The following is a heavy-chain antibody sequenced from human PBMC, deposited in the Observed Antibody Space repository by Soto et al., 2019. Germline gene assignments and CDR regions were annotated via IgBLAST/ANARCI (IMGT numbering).Heavy chain of an antibody. CDR1: AITFSTYG. J-gene: IGHJ6*02. CDR2: ISHDGSNN. V-gene: IGHV3-30*03. Sequence: QMQLVESGGGVVQPGRSLRLSCAASAITFSTYGMYWARQAPGKGLEWGAVISHDGSNNYYADSVKGRFTISRDNSKNTLYLQMNSLRAEDTAVYFCARVFWSGSPYYYYGMDVWGQGTTVTVSS. D-gene: IGHD3-3*01. CDR3: ARVFWSGSPYYYYGMDV.